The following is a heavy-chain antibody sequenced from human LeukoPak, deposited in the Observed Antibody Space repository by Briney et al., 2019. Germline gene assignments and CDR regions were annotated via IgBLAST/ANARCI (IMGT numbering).Heavy chain of an antibody. D-gene: IGHD1-20*01. CDR1: GGSISTYY. Sequence: SETLSLTCTVSGGSISTYYWSWIRQPPGKGLERIGYIYYTGSTYYNPSLKSRVTMAVDTSKNQFSLKLISVTAADTAVYYCARVITATTREDSWGQGTLVTVSS. CDR3: ARVITATTREDS. V-gene: IGHV4-59*08. CDR2: IYYTGST. J-gene: IGHJ4*02.